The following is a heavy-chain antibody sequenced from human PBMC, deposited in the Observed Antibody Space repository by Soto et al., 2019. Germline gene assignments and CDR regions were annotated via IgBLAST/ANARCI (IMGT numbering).Heavy chain of an antibody. CDR3: AREFRRDGS. CDR1: GDTFTDYY. D-gene: IGHD5-12*01. J-gene: IGHJ5*02. V-gene: IGHV1-8*01. Sequence: ASVKVSCKASGDTFTDYYIHWVRQATGQGLEWMGYMNPNSGNTGYAQNFQDRVTMTWNTSISTAYMELSSLKSEDTAVYYCAREFRRDGSWGQGTLVTVSS. CDR2: MNPNSGNT.